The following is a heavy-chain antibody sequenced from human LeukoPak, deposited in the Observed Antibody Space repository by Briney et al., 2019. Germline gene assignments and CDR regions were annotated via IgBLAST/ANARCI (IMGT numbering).Heavy chain of an antibody. CDR3: ARANFLYCSSSTCFFDY. V-gene: IGHV1-2*02. D-gene: IGHD2-15*01. CDR2: INPNDGDT. Sequence: ASVKDSCTASGDTFTDYYMHWVRQAPGQGFEWMGWINPNDGDTNYTQKFHGRVTMTRDTSISTAHMAVSRLRSDDTAVYYCARANFLYCSSSTCFFDYWGQGTLVTVSS. CDR1: GDTFTDYY. J-gene: IGHJ4*02.